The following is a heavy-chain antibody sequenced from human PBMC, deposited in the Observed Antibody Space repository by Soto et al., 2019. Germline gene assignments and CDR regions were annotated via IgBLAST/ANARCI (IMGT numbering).Heavy chain of an antibody. D-gene: IGHD3-16*01. CDR2: IWFDGSRR. CDR3: ARGTCDNASET. Sequence: GGSLRLSCVASGFTFSNYGMHWVRQAPGKGLEWVAVIWFDGSRRYFADSVKGRFTISRDNSKNTLYLQMNSLRAEDTATFYCARGTCDNASETWG. V-gene: IGHV3-33*01. J-gene: IGHJ5*01. CDR1: GFTFSNYG.